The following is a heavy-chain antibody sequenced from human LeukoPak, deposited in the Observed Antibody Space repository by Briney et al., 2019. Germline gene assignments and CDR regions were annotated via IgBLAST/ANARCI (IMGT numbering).Heavy chain of an antibody. D-gene: IGHD4-17*01. CDR1: GFTFGSFE. CDR3: ARDLGDYVGYDAFDI. V-gene: IGHV3-48*03. J-gene: IGHJ3*02. Sequence: PGGSLRLSCAASGFTFGSFEMNWVRQAPGKGLEWLSYMPKDGNNKYYADSLKGRFTISRDNAKNSLYLQMNSLTAEDTADYYCARDLGDYVGYDAFDIWGQGTRGTLSS. CDR2: MPKDGNNK.